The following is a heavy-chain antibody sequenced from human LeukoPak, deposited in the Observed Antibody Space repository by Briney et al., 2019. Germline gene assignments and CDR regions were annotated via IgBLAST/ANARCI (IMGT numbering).Heavy chain of an antibody. CDR2: ITPIFGTA. CDR3: ARGPFLEHEYYFDY. Sequence: SVKVSCXASGGTFSSYAISWVRQAPGQGLEWMGGITPIFGTANYAQKFQGRVTITTDEPTSTAYMELSSLRSEDTAVYYCARGPFLEHEYYFDYWGQGTLVTVSS. CDR1: GGTFSSYA. V-gene: IGHV1-69*05. J-gene: IGHJ4*02. D-gene: IGHD3-3*01.